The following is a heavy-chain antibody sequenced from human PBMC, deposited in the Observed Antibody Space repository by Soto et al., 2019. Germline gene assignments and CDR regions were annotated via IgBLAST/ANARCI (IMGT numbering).Heavy chain of an antibody. Sequence: PSETLSLTCSVSGFAISRGYYWSWVRQPPGKGLEWIGSIYPSVSSYHNPSLATRLRLSIDTSKNQFTLNLTSVTAADTAIYFCAREKVGTTFFDNWGQGIQVTVSS. V-gene: IGHV4-38-2*02. D-gene: IGHD1-1*01. CDR3: AREKVGTTFFDN. CDR1: GFAISRGYY. CDR2: IYPSVSS. J-gene: IGHJ4*02.